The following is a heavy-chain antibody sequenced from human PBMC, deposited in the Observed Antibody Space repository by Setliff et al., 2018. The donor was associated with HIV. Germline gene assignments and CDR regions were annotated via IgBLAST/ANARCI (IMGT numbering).Heavy chain of an antibody. V-gene: IGHV4-59*01. CDR1: GDSFSNYY. Sequence: SETLSLTCTVSGDSFSNYYWSWIRQPPGKGLEWIGYVFYTGSATYNPSLKSRVSISVDRSTNRFSLMLHSVTAADTAVYYCARGGVSYYYDTSYYYDYWGQGTLVTVSS. CDR3: ARGGVSYYYDTSYYYDY. CDR2: VFYTGSA. D-gene: IGHD3-22*01. J-gene: IGHJ4*02.